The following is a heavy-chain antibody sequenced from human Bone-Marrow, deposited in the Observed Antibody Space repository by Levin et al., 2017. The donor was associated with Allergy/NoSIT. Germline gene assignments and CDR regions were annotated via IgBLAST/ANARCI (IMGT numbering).Heavy chain of an antibody. Sequence: HPGGSLRLSCEASGFTFSSFAMSWVRQAPGKGLEWVSGISASGSGTYYADSVKGRLTISRDFSKNTLYLQMNSLRADDTAIYFCAKEALRSQPYFFDSWGRGTLVTVSS. J-gene: IGHJ4*02. CDR1: GFTFSSFA. D-gene: IGHD2-15*01. CDR2: ISASGSGT. CDR3: AKEALRSQPYFFDS. V-gene: IGHV3-23*01.